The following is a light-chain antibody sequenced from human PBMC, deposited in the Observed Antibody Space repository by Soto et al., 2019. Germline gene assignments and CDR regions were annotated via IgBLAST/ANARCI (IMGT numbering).Light chain of an antibody. V-gene: IGKV1-16*01. J-gene: IGKJ4*01. CDR1: QGIGNF. Sequence: DIQMTQSPSSLSASVGDTVTITCRASQGIGNFLAWFQQKPGKAPTSLISEASSLQSGVPSRFSGSGSGTDFTLPISSPQPEDFATYYCQQYHSYPVTFGGGTKVEFK. CDR2: EAS. CDR3: QQYHSYPVT.